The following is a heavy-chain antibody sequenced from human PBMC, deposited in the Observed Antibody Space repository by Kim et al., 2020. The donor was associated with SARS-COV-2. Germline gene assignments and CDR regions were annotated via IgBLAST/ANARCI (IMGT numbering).Heavy chain of an antibody. CDR2: LIVDGYIT. CDR1: GFTFDDYA. V-gene: IGHV3-43*02. D-gene: IGHD1-1*01. Sequence: GGSLRLSCAASGFTFDDYAMHWVRQAPGKGLECVSLLIVDGYITYYADSVKGRFTISRDNSTNSLYLQMNSLRTSYTALYYCAPDFGVTTNYFYYYYIDV. J-gene: IGHJ6*03. CDR3: APDFGVTTNYFYYYYIDV.